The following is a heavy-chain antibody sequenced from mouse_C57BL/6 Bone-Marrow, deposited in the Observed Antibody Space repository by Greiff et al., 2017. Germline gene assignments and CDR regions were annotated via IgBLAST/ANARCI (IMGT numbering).Heavy chain of an antibody. CDR1: GYTFTDYY. CDR3: ARERDYYGSSYGY. CDR2: IYPGSGNT. D-gene: IGHD1-1*01. V-gene: IGHV1-76*01. J-gene: IGHJ2*01. Sequence: QVQLQQSGAELVRPGASVKLSCKASGYTFTDYYINWVKQRPGQGLEWIARIYPGSGNTYYNEKFKGKATLTAEKSSSTAYMQLSSLTSEDSAVYFCARERDYYGSSYGYWGKGTTLTVSS.